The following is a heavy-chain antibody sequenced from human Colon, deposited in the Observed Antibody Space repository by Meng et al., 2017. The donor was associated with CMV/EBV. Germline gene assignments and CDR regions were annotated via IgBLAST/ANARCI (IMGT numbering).Heavy chain of an antibody. CDR3: AKLSLGSSWAFDY. V-gene: IGHV3-23*03. Sequence: GESLKISCVASGFTFSSYGMNWVRQAPGKGLEWVSVIYSGDDRTQYGDSVKGRFTISRDNSKNTLYLQMNSLRAEDTAVYYCAKLSLGSSWAFDYWGQGTLVTVSS. J-gene: IGHJ4*02. CDR2: IYSGDDRT. D-gene: IGHD6-13*01. CDR1: GFTFSSYG.